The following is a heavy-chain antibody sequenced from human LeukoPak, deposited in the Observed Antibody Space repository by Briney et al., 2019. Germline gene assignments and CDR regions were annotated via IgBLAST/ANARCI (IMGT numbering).Heavy chain of an antibody. D-gene: IGHD5-24*01. CDR3: TRDPKNYPDY. V-gene: IGHV1-2*02. J-gene: IGHJ4*02. Sequence: ASVKVSCKASGYTFTGYYMHWVRQAPGQGLEWMGWINPNSGGTNYAQKFQGRVTMTRDTSISTAYMDLYSLTSDDTAMYYCTRDPKNYPDYWGQGTLVTVSS. CDR2: INPNSGGT. CDR1: GYTFTGYY.